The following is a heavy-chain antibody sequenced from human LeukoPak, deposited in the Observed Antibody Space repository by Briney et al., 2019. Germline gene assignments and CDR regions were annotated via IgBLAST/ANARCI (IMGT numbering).Heavy chain of an antibody. Sequence: GGSLRLSCAASGFTFSSYWMHWVRQAPGKGLEWVAHINNDGSETYYVDSVKGRFTISRDNAKNSLYLQMNSLRVEDTAVYYCARDKVTYWGQGTLVTVSS. CDR2: INNDGSET. V-gene: IGHV3-7*01. CDR3: ARDKVTY. J-gene: IGHJ4*02. CDR1: GFTFSSYW.